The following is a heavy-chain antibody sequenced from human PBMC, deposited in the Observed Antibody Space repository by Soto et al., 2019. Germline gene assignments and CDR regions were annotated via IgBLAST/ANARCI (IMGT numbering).Heavy chain of an antibody. D-gene: IGHD3-22*01. CDR3: ATLDYYAHEGSDA. J-gene: IGHJ3*01. CDR1: GFTFSSYW. Sequence: PGGSLRLSCAASGFTFSSYWMYWVRQAPGKGLVWVSRINSDGSTTNYADSVKGRFTISRDNAKNTLYLQMSSLRAEDTAVYYCATLDYYAHEGSDAWGQGTMVTVSS. CDR2: INSDGSTT. V-gene: IGHV3-74*01.